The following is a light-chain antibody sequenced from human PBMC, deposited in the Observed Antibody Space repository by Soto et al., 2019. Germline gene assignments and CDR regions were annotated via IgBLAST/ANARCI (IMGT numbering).Light chain of an antibody. V-gene: IGKV3-11*01. CDR3: QQRNT. CDR1: QSVSSY. Sequence: EFVLTQSPATLSSSPGKRATLSCRASQSVSSYVAWYQQKPGQAPRLVIYDASSRATGVPPRFSGSGSGTDFTLTISSLEPEDFAVYYCQQRNTFGQGTRLEI. CDR2: DAS. J-gene: IGKJ5*01.